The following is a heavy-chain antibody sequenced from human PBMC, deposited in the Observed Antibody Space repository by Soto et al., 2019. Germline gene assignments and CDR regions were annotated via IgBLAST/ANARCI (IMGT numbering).Heavy chain of an antibody. CDR3: ARGRFWSGYTEYYYYYGMDV. Sequence: PGRSLRLWCAALGFTFSSYAMHWVRQATGKWSEWVAVISYDGSNKYYAASVTGRFTISRDNSKNTLYLQMNSLRAEDTAVYYCARGRFWSGYTEYYYYYGMDVWGQGATVTVSS. J-gene: IGHJ6*02. V-gene: IGHV3-30-3*01. D-gene: IGHD3-3*01. CDR2: ISYDGSNK. CDR1: GFTFSSYA.